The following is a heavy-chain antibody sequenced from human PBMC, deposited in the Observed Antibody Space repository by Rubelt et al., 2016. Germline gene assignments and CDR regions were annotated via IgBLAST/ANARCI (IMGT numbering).Heavy chain of an antibody. V-gene: IGHV4-39*07. Sequence: QLQLQESGPGLVKPSETLSLTCTVSGGSISSSSYYWGWIRQPPGKGLEWIGSIYYSGSTYYNPSLKGAGTRPGERARNQVSLELGSGTAPETAWDYWARAYDFWSGYLVSWGQGTLVTVSS. CDR1: GGSISSSSYY. CDR2: IYYSGST. CDR3: ARAYDFWSGYLVS. D-gene: IGHD3-3*01. J-gene: IGHJ5*02.